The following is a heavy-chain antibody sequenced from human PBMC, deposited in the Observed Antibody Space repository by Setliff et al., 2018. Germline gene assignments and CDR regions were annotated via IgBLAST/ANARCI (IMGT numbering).Heavy chain of an antibody. D-gene: IGHD3-3*01. Sequence: SETLSLTCAVSGGSISSSNWWSWVRQPPGEGLEWIGEIYHSGSTNYNPSLKSRVTISVDKSKNQFSLKLSSVTAADTAVYYCARGVNYYYYYMDVWGKGTTVTVSS. J-gene: IGHJ6*03. CDR3: ARGVNYYYYYMDV. CDR1: GGSISSSNW. CDR2: IYHSGST. V-gene: IGHV4-4*02.